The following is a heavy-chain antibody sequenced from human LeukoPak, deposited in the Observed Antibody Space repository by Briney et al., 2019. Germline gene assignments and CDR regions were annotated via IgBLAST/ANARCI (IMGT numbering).Heavy chain of an antibody. Sequence: PSQTLSLTCTVSGGSISSGGYYWSWIRQHPGKGLEWIGYIYYSGSTYYNPSLKSRVTISVDTSKNQFSLKLSSVTAADTAVYYCARVLPDYYGSGSPSHYFDYWGQGTLVTVSS. V-gene: IGHV4-31*03. CDR1: GGSISSGGYY. CDR2: IYYSGST. D-gene: IGHD3-10*01. J-gene: IGHJ4*02. CDR3: ARVLPDYYGSGSPSHYFDY.